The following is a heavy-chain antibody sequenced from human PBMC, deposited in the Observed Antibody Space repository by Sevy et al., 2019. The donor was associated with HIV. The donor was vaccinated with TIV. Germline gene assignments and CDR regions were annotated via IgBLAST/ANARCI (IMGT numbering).Heavy chain of an antibody. CDR2: IIPIFGTA. CDR3: ARSNYYDSNGGDAFDI. J-gene: IGHJ3*02. V-gene: IGHV1-69*13. D-gene: IGHD3-22*01. Sequence: ASVKVSCKASGGTFSSYAISWVRQAPGQGLEWMGGIIPIFGTANYAQKFQGRVTITADESTSTAYMELSSRRSEDTAVYYCARSNYYDSNGGDAFDIWGQGTMVTVSS. CDR1: GGTFSSYA.